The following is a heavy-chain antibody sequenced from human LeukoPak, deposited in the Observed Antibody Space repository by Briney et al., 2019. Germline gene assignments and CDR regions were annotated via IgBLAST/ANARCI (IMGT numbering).Heavy chain of an antibody. CDR2: ISSSGTTI. CDR1: GFTFSDYY. CDR3: ARDSPGALDY. Sequence: GGSLRLSCAASGFTFSDYYMSWIRQAPGKGLEWVSYISSSGTTIYYADSVKGRFTISRDNAKNSLYLQLNSLRAADTAMYYCARDSPGALDYWGQGTLVTVSS. D-gene: IGHD1-14*01. V-gene: IGHV3-11*04. J-gene: IGHJ4*02.